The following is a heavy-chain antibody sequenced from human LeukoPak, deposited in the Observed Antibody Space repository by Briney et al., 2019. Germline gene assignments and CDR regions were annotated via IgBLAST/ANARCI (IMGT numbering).Heavy chain of an antibody. D-gene: IGHD3-10*01. CDR1: GFTFSNYG. V-gene: IGHV3-33*01. J-gene: IGHJ5*02. CDR2: IWFDGIKK. CDR3: ARDQGSGLLSWFDP. Sequence: PGRSLRLSCAASGFTFSNYGMHWVRQAPGKGLEWVAAIWFDGIKKYYADSVKGRLTISRDNSKNTLYLQMNSLRAEDTAVYYCARDQGSGLLSWFDPWGQGTLVTVSS.